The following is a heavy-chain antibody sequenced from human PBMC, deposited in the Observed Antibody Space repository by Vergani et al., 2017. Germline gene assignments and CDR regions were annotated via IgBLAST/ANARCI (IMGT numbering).Heavy chain of an antibody. D-gene: IGHD5-12*01. CDR3: VRARCSGPCFMSNWFDS. V-gene: IGHV3-33*01. CDR2: IWDDGSKK. Sequence: VQLVESGGGVVQPGTSLRLSCAASGFIFKNHGMQWVRQAPGKGLEWVALIWDDGSKKNYGDSMKGRFTISRDNAKNTLYLEMNSLRGDDTAIYYCVRARCSGPCFMSNWFDSWGQGTLVTVSS. CDR1: GFIFKNHG. J-gene: IGHJ5*01.